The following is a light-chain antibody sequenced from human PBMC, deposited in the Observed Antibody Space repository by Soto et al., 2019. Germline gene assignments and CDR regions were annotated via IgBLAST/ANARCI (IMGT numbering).Light chain of an antibody. CDR1: SFNVGGNT. CDR3: ASWDDSLNGVV. Sequence: QSVLTQPPSASGTPGQRVTMSCSGSSFNVGGNTVNWYQQVTGTAPKLLITSNNQRPSGVPDRFSGSKSGTSASLAIGGLQSEDEAEYYCASWDDSLNGVVFGGGTKVTVL. J-gene: IGLJ2*01. CDR2: SNN. V-gene: IGLV1-44*01.